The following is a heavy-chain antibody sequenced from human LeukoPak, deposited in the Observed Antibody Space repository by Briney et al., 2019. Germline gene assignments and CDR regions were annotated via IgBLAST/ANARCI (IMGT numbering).Heavy chain of an antibody. J-gene: IGHJ4*02. CDR3: ARDNSRLKDY. V-gene: IGHV3-11*06. D-gene: IGHD6-19*01. Sequence: GGSLRLSCAASGLTFSDYYMSWIRQAPGKGLEWVSYISSSSSYTNYADSVKGRFTISRDNAKNSLYLQMNSLRAEDTAVYYCARDNSRLKDYWGQGTLVTVSS. CDR2: ISSSSSYT. CDR1: GLTFSDYY.